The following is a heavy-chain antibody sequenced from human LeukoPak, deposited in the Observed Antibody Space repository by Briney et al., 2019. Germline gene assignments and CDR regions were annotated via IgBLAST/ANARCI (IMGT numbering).Heavy chain of an antibody. CDR1: GFTFTSYA. Sequence: GGSLRLSCAASGFTFTSYAMSWVRQAPGKGLEWVSAISGSGSSTYYADSVKGRFTISRDNSKNTQSLQMNSLRAEDTAVYYCLGYCSGGNCHSGGYWGQGTLVTVSS. D-gene: IGHD2-15*01. J-gene: IGHJ4*02. CDR2: ISGSGSST. CDR3: LGYCSGGNCHSGGY. V-gene: IGHV3-23*01.